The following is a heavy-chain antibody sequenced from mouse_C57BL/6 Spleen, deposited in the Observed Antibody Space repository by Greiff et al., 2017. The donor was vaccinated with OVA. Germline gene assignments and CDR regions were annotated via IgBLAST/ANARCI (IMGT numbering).Heavy chain of an antibody. CDR2: IDPSDSET. CDR1: GYTFTSYW. Sequence: VQLQQPGAELVRPGSSVKLSCKASGYTFTSYWMHWVKQRPIQGLEWIGNIDPSDSETHYNQKFKDKATLTEDKSSSTAYMQLSSLTSEDSAVYYCARGLLRKAYYFDYWGQGTTLTVSS. D-gene: IGHD1-1*01. CDR3: ARGLLRKAYYFDY. J-gene: IGHJ2*01. V-gene: IGHV1-52*01.